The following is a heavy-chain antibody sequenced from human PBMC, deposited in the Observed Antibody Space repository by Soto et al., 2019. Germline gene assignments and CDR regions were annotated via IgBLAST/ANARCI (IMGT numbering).Heavy chain of an antibody. CDR1: GGSISGSSYC. Sequence: SETLSLTCTVSGGSISGSSYCWGWIRQPPGKGLEWIGSINYSGNTYYSSSLKSRVTISVDTSKIQFSLKLTSVTAADTAVYYCXRYSIVGRRDYYYGMDLWGQGTTVTVSS. CDR3: XRYSIVGRRDYYYGMDL. J-gene: IGHJ6*02. D-gene: IGHD6-6*01. CDR2: INYSGNT. V-gene: IGHV4-39*01.